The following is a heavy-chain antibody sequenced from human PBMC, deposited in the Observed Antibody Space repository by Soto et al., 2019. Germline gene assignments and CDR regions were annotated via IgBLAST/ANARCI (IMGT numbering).Heavy chain of an antibody. Sequence: QITLKESGPTLVRPPQTLTLTFTFSGVSLTSGVGVGWIRQPPGKALEWLALIYWDDDKRYSPSLKNRLTITKDTSKNQVVLTMTNVGPVDTATYFCAHIDPEIVTVGGHGGFDYWGQGTLVTVSS. CDR3: AHIDPEIVTVGGHGGFDY. D-gene: IGHD5-12*01. V-gene: IGHV2-5*02. CDR2: IYWDDDK. CDR1: GVSLTSGVG. J-gene: IGHJ4*02.